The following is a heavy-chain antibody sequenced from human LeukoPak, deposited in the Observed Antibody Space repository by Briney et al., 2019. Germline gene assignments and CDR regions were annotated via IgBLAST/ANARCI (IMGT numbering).Heavy chain of an antibody. CDR2: IYYSGSI. D-gene: IGHD3-22*01. V-gene: IGHV4-59*01. Sequence: KSSETLSLTCTVSGGSISSYYWSWIRQPPGKGLEWIGYIYYSGSINYNPSLKSRVTISVDTSKNQFSLKLSSVTAADTAVYYCARDSPLYDSSGYYYVGGNWFDPWGQGTLVTVSS. CDR1: GGSISSYY. J-gene: IGHJ5*02. CDR3: ARDSPLYDSSGYYYVGGNWFDP.